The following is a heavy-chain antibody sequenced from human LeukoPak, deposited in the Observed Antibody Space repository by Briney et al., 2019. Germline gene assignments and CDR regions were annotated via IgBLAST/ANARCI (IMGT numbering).Heavy chain of an antibody. V-gene: IGHV4-39*01. D-gene: IGHD2-8*01. CDR3: ARRQSRYCTNGVCYTFDY. CDR1: GGSISTSNYY. Sequence: SETLSLTCTVSGGSISTSNYYWGWIRQPPGKGLEWIGSIYYIGSTYYNPSLKSRVTISVDTSKNQFSLKLRSVTAADTAVHYCARRQSRYCTNGVCYTFDYWAQGTLVTVSS. CDR2: IYYIGST. J-gene: IGHJ4*02.